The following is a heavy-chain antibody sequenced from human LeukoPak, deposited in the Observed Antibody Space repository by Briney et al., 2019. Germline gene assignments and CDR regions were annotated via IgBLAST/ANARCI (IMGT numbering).Heavy chain of an antibody. CDR2: IYSGGST. J-gene: IGHJ5*02. CDR3: ARDGPSSSGYST. CDR1: GLTFSNYG. V-gene: IGHV3-66*01. D-gene: IGHD3-22*01. Sequence: PGGSLRLSCVGSGLTFSNYGMSWVRQAPGKGLEWVSVIYSGGSTYYADSVKGRFTISRDNSKNTLYLQMNSLRAEDTAVYYCARDGPSSSGYSTWGQGTLVTVSS.